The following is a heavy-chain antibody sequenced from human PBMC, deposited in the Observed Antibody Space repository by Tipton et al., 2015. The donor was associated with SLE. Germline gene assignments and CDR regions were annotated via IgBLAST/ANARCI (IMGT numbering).Heavy chain of an antibody. J-gene: IGHJ4*02. CDR1: GDSIISYY. D-gene: IGHD3-16*01. CDR2: VHSSGTT. V-gene: IGHV4-4*07. CDR3: ARTNGGGATFFDY. Sequence: TLSLTCTVSGDSIISYYWSWIRQPAGKGLEWIGRVHSSGTTLYTPSLNSRVTVSLDTSKNQFSLRLTSVIAADTAVYYCARTNGGGATFFDYWGQGVLVTVSS.